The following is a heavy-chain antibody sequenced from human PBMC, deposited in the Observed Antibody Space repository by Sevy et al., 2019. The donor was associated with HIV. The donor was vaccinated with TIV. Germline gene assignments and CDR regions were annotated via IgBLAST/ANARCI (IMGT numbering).Heavy chain of an antibody. D-gene: IGHD3-3*01. CDR2: ISSSGSTI. Sequence: GGSLRLSCAASGFTFNTHAMNWVRQAPGKGLEWVSYISSSGSTIYYADSVKGRFTISRDNAKNSLYLQMNSLRAEDTAVYYCARDPTYYDFWSGYYTGWFDPWGQGTLVTVSS. V-gene: IGHV3-48*03. J-gene: IGHJ5*02. CDR3: ARDPTYYDFWSGYYTGWFDP. CDR1: GFTFNTHA.